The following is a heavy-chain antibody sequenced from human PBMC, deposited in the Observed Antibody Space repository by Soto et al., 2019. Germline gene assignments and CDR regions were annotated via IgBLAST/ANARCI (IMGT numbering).Heavy chain of an antibody. V-gene: IGHV1-18*04. CDR3: ARDLNYYDSSGYYYEFQP. Sequence: XSVNVSCQASVYTFTSYGISWVRQAPGQGLEWMGWISAYNGNTNYAQKLQGRVTMTTDTSTSTAYMELRSLRSDDTAVYYCARDLNYYDSSGYYYEFQPWGQGTLVTVSS. CDR1: VYTFTSYG. D-gene: IGHD3-22*01. J-gene: IGHJ1*01. CDR2: ISAYNGNT.